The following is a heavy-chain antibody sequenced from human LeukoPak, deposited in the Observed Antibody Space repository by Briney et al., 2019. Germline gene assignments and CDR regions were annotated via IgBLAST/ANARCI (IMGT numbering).Heavy chain of an antibody. J-gene: IGHJ5*02. CDR2: ISAYNGNT. CDR1: GYTFTSYG. D-gene: IGHD3-9*01. CDR3: ARDKVLRYFDWLFQDNWFDP. V-gene: IGHV1-18*01. Sequence: GASVKVSCKASGYTFTSYGISWVRQAPGQGLEWMGWISAYNGNTNYAQKLQGRVTMTTDTSTSTAYMELRSLRSGDTAVYYCARDKVLRYFDWLFQDNWFDPWGQGTLVTVSS.